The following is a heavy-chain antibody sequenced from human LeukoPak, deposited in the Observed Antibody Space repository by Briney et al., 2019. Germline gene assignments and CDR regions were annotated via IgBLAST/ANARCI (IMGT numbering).Heavy chain of an antibody. J-gene: IGHJ4*02. CDR2: ISSSSSYI. Sequence: GGSLRLSCAASGFTFSSYSMNWVRQAPGKGLEWVSSISSSSSYIYYADSVKGRFTISRDNATNSLYLQMNSLRAEDTAVYYCARSEDIVVVPAAPTYFDYWGQGTLVTVSS. CDR3: ARSEDIVVVPAAPTYFDY. D-gene: IGHD2-2*01. CDR1: GFTFSSYS. V-gene: IGHV3-21*01.